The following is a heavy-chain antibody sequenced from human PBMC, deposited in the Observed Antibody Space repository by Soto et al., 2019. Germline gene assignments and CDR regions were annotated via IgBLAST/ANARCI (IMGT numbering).Heavy chain of an antibody. CDR1: VYALTCYY. CDR3: ESDPHEFWTSDFCEP. V-gene: IGHV1-2*02. D-gene: IGHD3-3*01. J-gene: IGHJ5*02. CDR2: INPNSGGT. Sequence: SEKFSSRSPVYALTCYYMHLVRQAPGQGLEWMGWINPNSGGTNYAQKSQGRVTMTRATSISPAYMELSRLRSDDTAVYYCESDPHEFWTSDFCEPGGQGTLVTVSA.